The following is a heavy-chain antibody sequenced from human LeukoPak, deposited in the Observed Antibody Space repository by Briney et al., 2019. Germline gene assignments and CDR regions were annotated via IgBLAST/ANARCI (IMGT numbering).Heavy chain of an antibody. J-gene: IGHJ4*02. CDR1: GFTFSSYA. Sequence: GSLRLSCAASGFTFSSYAMHWVRQAPGKGLEWVAVIAYDGSSEYYADSVKGRFTISRDNSKNTLYLQMNSLGVDDTAMYYCARESNYGDYVSWGQGTLVTVSS. V-gene: IGHV3-30*04. CDR3: ARESNYGDYVS. D-gene: IGHD4-17*01. CDR2: IAYDGSSE.